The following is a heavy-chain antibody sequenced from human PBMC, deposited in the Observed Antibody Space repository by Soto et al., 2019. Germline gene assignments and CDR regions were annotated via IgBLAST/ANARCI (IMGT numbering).Heavy chain of an antibody. CDR2: IKQDGSEK. J-gene: IGHJ4*02. Sequence: SCKASNYDFRDYGFSWVRQAPGKGLEWVANIKQDGSEKYYVDSVKGRFTVSRDNAKSSLYLQMNSLRPDDTAVYYCVRALSLSYWGQGALVTVSS. V-gene: IGHV3-7*01. CDR3: VRALSLSY. CDR1: NYDFRDYG.